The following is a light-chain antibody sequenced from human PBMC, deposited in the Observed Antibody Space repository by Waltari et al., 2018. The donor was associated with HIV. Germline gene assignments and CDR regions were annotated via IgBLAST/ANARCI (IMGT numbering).Light chain of an antibody. V-gene: IGLV1-47*01. CDR3: ATWDGRLSGVV. CDR2: RNN. J-gene: IGLJ2*01. Sequence: QSVLTQPPSASGTPGQRVTISCSGSSPNIGSNYVSWYQHLPGTTPNLLIYRNNQRPSGVPDRFSGSKSGTSASLAISGLRSEDEADYYCATWDGRLSGVVFGGGTKLTVL. CDR1: SPNIGSNY.